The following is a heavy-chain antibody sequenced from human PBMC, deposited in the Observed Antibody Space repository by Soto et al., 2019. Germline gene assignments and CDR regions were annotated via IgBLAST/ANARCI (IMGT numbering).Heavy chain of an antibody. D-gene: IGHD3-22*01. CDR3: TRGPLSYYDSSGYHY. V-gene: IGHV3-49*03. Sequence: GGFLRLSCTASGFTFGDYAMIWFRQAPGEGLEWVGFIRSKAYGGTTEYAASVKGRFTISRDDSKSIAYLQMNSLKTEDTAVYYCTRGPLSYYDSSGYHYWGQGTLVTVSS. CDR1: GFTFGDYA. J-gene: IGHJ4*02. CDR2: IRSKAYGGTT.